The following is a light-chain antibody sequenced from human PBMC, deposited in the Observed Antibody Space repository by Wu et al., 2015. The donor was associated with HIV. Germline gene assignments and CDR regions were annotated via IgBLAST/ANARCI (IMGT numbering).Light chain of an antibody. V-gene: IGKV3-20*01. Sequence: EIVLTQSPGTLSLSPGERATLSCRASQSISNNYLAWYQQKPGQAPRVLIYGASSRATGIPDRFSGGGSGTDFSLTISRLEPEDFAVYFCQQYSESPTTFGQGTKLVI. J-gene: IGKJ2*01. CDR2: GAS. CDR3: QQYSESPTT. CDR1: QSISNNY.